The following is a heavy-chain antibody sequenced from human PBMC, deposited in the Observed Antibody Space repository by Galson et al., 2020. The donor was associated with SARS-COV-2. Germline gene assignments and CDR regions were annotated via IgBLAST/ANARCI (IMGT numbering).Heavy chain of an antibody. J-gene: IGHJ4*02. CDR2: ISYDGSNK. V-gene: IGHV3-30*04. D-gene: IGHD3-22*01. CDR1: RFTFSSYA. Sequence: GESLKISCAASRFTFSSYAMHWVRQAPGKGLEWVAVISYDGSNKYYADTVKGRFTISRDNSKNTLYLQMNSLRAEDTAVYYCARGLQDSSGYYAWRIDYWGQGTLVTVSS. CDR3: ARGLQDSSGYYAWRIDY.